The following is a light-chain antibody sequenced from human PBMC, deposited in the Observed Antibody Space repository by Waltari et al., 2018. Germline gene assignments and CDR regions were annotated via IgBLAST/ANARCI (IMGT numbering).Light chain of an antibody. CDR2: DVT. CDR3: SSFTRSNHVA. V-gene: IGLV2-14*03. Sequence: QSAMTQRASASAAPGQSITLSCTGTSHDVGGFDYVSWYQRHADKAPKLIIYDVTRRPSGVSDRFSASKSGNTAYLTISGLQAEDESEYYCSSFTRSNHVAFGGGTKLTVL. J-gene: IGLJ2*01. CDR1: SHDVGGFDY.